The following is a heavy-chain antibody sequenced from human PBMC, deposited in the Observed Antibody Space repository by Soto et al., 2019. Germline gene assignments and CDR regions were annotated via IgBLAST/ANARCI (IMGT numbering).Heavy chain of an antibody. Sequence: GGSLRLSYADSGLTFSNYAMSWVRQAPGKGLEWVSAISASGGSTYYADSVKGRFTISRDNSKNTLYLQMNSLRAEDTAVYYCATYYGSGSYYPFDYWGQGTLVTVSS. J-gene: IGHJ4*02. V-gene: IGHV3-23*01. CDR2: ISASGGST. CDR3: ATYYGSGSYYPFDY. D-gene: IGHD3-10*01. CDR1: GLTFSNYA.